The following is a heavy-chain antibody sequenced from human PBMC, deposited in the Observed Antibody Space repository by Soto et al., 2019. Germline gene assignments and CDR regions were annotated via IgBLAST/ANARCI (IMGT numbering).Heavy chain of an antibody. Sequence: SETLSLTCTVSGASISGFYWSWVRKSAGKGLEWIGRIYATGTTDYNPSLKSRVMMSVDTSKKQFSLKLRSVAAADTAVYYCVRDGTKTLRDWFDPWGQGISVTVSS. D-gene: IGHD1-1*01. V-gene: IGHV4-4*07. CDR2: IYATGTT. J-gene: IGHJ5*02. CDR1: GASISGFY. CDR3: VRDGTKTLRDWFDP.